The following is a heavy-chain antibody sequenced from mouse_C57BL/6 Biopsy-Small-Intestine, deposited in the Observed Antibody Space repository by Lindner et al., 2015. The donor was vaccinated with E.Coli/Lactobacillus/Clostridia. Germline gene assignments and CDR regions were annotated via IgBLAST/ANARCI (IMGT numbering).Heavy chain of an antibody. CDR1: GDTFSGYY. V-gene: IGHV1-53*01. CDR2: ISPNTDGT. CDR3: ARIPYGDYAAFDI. Sequence: SVKVSCKASGDTFSGYYMHWVRQAPGQGLEWMGWISPNTDGTNYAQKFQGRVTMTRDTSISTAYMELSRLRSDDTAVYYCARIPYGDYAAFDIWGQGTMVTVSS. D-gene: IGHD2-13*01. J-gene: IGHJ3*01.